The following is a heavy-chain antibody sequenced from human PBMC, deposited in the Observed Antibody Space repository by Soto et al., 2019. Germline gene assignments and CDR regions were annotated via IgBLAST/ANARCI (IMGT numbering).Heavy chain of an antibody. J-gene: IGHJ4*02. Sequence: QLQLQASGPGLVKPSKTLSLTCTVSGGSLSSSSYYWGWIRPAPGKGLEWIGSIQYSGSTYDTPSRKSRVAISADTSKTQFSPKLRSVTAADTAVYSCASLTPAISISVHWGPVTLVTVSS. D-gene: IGHD2-15*01. V-gene: IGHV4-39*01. CDR1: GGSLSSSSYY. CDR2: IQYSGST. CDR3: ASLTPAISISVH.